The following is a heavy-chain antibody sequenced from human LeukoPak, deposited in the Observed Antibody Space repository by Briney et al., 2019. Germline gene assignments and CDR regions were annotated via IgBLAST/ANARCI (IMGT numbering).Heavy chain of an antibody. J-gene: IGHJ6*03. CDR1: GGSISNSFYY. D-gene: IGHD2-15*01. V-gene: IGHV4-39*01. Sequence: PSETLSLTCTVSGGSISNSFYYWGWIRQPPGKGLEWIGSINYSGSTYYNPSLKSRVTISVDTSKNQFSLKLSSVTAADTAVYYCARSVEGYCSGTSCYYYYYMDVWGKGTAVTVSS. CDR3: ARSVEGYCSGTSCYYYYYMDV. CDR2: INYSGST.